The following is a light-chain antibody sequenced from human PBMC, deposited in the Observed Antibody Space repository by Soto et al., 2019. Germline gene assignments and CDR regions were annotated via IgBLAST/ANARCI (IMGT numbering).Light chain of an antibody. Sequence: QAVVTQQPSFSVSPGGTVTLTCGLSSGSVSTTYYPSWYQQTPGQAPRTLIYSTNTRSSGVPDRFSGSIVGDKAALTITGAQAEDESDYHCVSYMPSGIVVFGGGTKLTVL. CDR1: SGSVSTTYY. CDR2: STN. CDR3: VSYMPSGIVV. J-gene: IGLJ3*02. V-gene: IGLV8-61*01.